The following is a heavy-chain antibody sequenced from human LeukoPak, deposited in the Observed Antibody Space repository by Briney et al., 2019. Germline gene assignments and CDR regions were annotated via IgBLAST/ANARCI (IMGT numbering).Heavy chain of an antibody. D-gene: IGHD3-16*02. V-gene: IGHV4-59*10. CDR1: GGSFSDYY. Sequence: PSETLSLTCAVYGGSFSDYYWSWIRQPAGKGLEWIGRIYTSGSTNYNPSLKSRVTISVDTSKNQFSLKLSSVTAADTAVYYCARGLSGYYYMDVWGKGTTVTISS. CDR2: IYTSGST. J-gene: IGHJ6*03. CDR3: ARGLSGYYYMDV.